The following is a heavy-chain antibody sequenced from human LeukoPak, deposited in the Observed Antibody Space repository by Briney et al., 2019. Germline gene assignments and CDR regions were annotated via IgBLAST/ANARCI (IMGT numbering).Heavy chain of an antibody. V-gene: IGHV1-69*01. CDR3: ARGWLAETTVVTPYNY. CDR1: GGTFSNYA. Sequence: SVTVSCKASGGTFSNYAINWVRQAPGQGLEWMGGIIPIFGTAHYPQKFQGRVTITAVDSMSTAYMELSSLRSDDTAVYFCARGWLAETTVVTPYNYWGQGTLVTVSS. CDR2: IIPIFGTA. J-gene: IGHJ4*02. D-gene: IGHD4-23*01.